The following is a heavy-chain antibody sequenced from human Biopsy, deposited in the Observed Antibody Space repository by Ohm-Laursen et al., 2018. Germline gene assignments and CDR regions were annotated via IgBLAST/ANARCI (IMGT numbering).Heavy chain of an antibody. Sequence: ASVKVSCKVSGSSLTEFSIHWVRQTPGKGPQWMGGFDAEDGETLQSQHFLGRVTMTADTSRDTTFMELSSLTSDDKAVYYCATAPLLVAASFDSWGQGTLVTVSS. J-gene: IGHJ4*02. CDR2: FDAEDGET. D-gene: IGHD2-15*01. CDR1: GSSLTEFS. CDR3: ATAPLLVAASFDS. V-gene: IGHV1-24*01.